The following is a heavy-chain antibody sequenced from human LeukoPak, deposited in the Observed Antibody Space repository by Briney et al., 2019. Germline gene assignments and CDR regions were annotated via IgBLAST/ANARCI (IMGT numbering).Heavy chain of an antibody. D-gene: IGHD6-19*01. CDR2: IYYSGST. Sequence: PSETLSLTCTVSGGSISSYYWSWIRQPPGKGLEWIGYIYYSGSTNYNPSLKSRVTISVDTSKNQFSLKLSSVTAADTAVYYCARGIALACTDAFDIWGQGTVVTVSS. J-gene: IGHJ3*02. V-gene: IGHV4-59*01. CDR3: ARGIALACTDAFDI. CDR1: GGSISSYY.